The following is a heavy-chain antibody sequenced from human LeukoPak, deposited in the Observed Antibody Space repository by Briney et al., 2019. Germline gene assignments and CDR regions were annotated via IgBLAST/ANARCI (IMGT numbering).Heavy chain of an antibody. J-gene: IGHJ4*02. V-gene: IGHV3-7*01. CDR2: IKKDGSDK. Sequence: GGSLRLSCAASGFTVRSSYMSWVRQAPGKGLEWVANIKKDGSDKYYVDSVKGRFTISRDNAKTSLYLQMNSLRAEDTAVYYCARDLSGITGYTYGRGIDYLGQGTLVTVSS. CDR3: ARDLSGITGYTYGRGIDY. CDR1: GFTVRSSY. D-gene: IGHD5-18*01.